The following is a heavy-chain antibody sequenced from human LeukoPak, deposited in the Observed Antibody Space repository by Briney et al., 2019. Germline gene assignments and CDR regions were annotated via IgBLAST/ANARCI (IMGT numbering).Heavy chain of an antibody. Sequence: PSETLSLTCTVSGGSISSSSYYWGWIRQPPGKGLEWIGSIYYSGSTYYNPSLKSRVTISVDTSKNQFSLKLSSVTAADTAVYYCARHSNYDILTGYYLPLDPVDYWGQGTLVTVSS. J-gene: IGHJ4*02. CDR3: ARHSNYDILTGYYLPLDPVDY. D-gene: IGHD3-9*01. CDR2: IYYSGST. CDR1: GGSISSSSYY. V-gene: IGHV4-39*01.